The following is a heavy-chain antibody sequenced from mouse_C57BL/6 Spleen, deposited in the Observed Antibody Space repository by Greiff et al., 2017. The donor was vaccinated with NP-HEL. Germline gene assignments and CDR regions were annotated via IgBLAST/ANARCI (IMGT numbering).Heavy chain of an antibody. CDR3: ARDGDGYFLYAMDY. Sequence: QVQLKQPGAELVKPGASVKMSCKASGYTFTSYWITWVKQRPGQGLEWIGDIYPGSGSTNYNEKFKSKATLTVDTSSSTAYMQLSSLTSEDSAVYYCARDGDGYFLYAMDYWGQGTSVTVSS. J-gene: IGHJ4*01. D-gene: IGHD2-3*01. V-gene: IGHV1-55*01. CDR1: GYTFTSYW. CDR2: IYPGSGST.